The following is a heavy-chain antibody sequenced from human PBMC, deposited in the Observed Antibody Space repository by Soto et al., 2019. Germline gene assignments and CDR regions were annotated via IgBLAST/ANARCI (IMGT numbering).Heavy chain of an antibody. V-gene: IGHV4-4*07. Sequence: QVQLQESGPGLVKPSETLSLTCTVSGGSISSYYWSWIRQPAGKGLEWIGRIYTSGSTNYNPSLNRRVNMSVDTSKNQFSLKLSSVTAADTAVYYCARESTMVRGVIITGYFQHWGQGTLVTVSS. CDR1: GGSISSYY. J-gene: IGHJ1*01. CDR3: ARESTMVRGVIITGYFQH. CDR2: IYTSGST. D-gene: IGHD3-10*01.